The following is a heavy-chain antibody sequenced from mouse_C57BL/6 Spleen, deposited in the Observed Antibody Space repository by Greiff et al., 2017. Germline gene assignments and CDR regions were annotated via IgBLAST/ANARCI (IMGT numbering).Heavy chain of an antibody. V-gene: IGHV1-26*01. Sequence: VQLQQSGPELVKPGASVKISCKASGYTFTDYYMNWVKQSHGKSLEWIGDINPNNGGTSYNQKFKGKATLTVDKSSSTAYMELRSLTSEDSAVYYCAKHFDDWGQGTTLTVSS. CDR1: GYTFTDYY. CDR2: INPNNGGT. CDR3: AKHFDD. J-gene: IGHJ2*01.